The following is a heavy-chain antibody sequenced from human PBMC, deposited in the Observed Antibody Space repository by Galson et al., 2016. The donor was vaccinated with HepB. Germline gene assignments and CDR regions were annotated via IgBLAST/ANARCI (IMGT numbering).Heavy chain of an antibody. J-gene: IGHJ4*02. V-gene: IGHV5-51*01. CDR3: SRDGPLRYFDD. D-gene: IGHD3-9*01. CDR2: IYPGDSDT. Sequence: QSGAEVKKPGESLKISCQGSGYSFTDYWIGWVRQMPGKGLEWMGVIYPGDSDTRYSPSFQGQVSISRDNANNSLYLQMDNLRAEDTAVYYCSRDGPLRYFDDWGQGTLVTVSS. CDR1: GYSFTDYW.